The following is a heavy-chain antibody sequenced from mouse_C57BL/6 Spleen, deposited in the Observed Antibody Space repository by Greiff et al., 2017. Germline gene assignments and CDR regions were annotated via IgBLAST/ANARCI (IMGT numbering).Heavy chain of an antibody. CDR3: ARSGYYGYAMDY. J-gene: IGHJ4*01. V-gene: IGHV2-2*01. CDR1: GFSLTSYG. D-gene: IGHD2-3*01. CDR2: IWSGGST. Sequence: VQGVESGPGLVQPSQSLSITCTVSGFSLTSYGVHWVRQSPGKGLEWLGVIWSGGSTDYNAAFISRLSISKDNSKSQVFFKMNSLQADDTSIYYCARSGYYGYAMDYWGQGPSVTVSS.